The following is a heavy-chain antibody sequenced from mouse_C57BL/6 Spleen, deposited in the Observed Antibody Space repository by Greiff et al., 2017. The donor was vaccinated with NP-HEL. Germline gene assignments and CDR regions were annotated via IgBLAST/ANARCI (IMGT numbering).Heavy chain of an antibody. CDR2: INTSNGGT. V-gene: IGHV1-53*01. CDR1: GYTFTSYW. CDR3: ARGGLTTVVAPEAMDY. Sequence: QVQLKQPGTELVKPGASVKLSCKASGYTFTSYWMHWVKQRPGQGLEWIGNINTSNGGTNYNEKFKSKATLTVDKSSSTAYMQLSSLTSEDSAVYYCARGGLTTVVAPEAMDYWGQGTSVTVSS. J-gene: IGHJ4*01. D-gene: IGHD1-1*01.